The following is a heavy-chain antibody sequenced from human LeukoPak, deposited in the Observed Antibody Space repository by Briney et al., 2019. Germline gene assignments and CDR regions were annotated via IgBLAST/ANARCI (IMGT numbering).Heavy chain of an antibody. J-gene: IGHJ4*02. Sequence: GESLKISCKGTGYSFSSYWIGWVREMPGKGLEWMGIIYPGDFDTRYSPSFQGQVTISADKSISTAYLQWSSLKASDTAMYYCARHRGDYRTGFDYWGQGTLVTVSS. CDR1: GYSFSSYW. CDR3: ARHRGDYRTGFDY. D-gene: IGHD4-17*01. V-gene: IGHV5-51*01. CDR2: IYPGDFDT.